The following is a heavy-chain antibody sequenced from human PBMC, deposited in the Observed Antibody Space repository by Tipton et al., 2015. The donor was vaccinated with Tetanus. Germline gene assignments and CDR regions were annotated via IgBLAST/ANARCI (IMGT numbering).Heavy chain of an antibody. V-gene: IGHV4-39*01. D-gene: IGHD3-3*01. CDR2: IYSSGDT. CDR3: ARHDNCYFTFFDS. Sequence: TLSLTCTVSNVSIADNTNYWGWIRQPPGKGLEWIGSIYSSGDTYSNPSLKSRVTMSVDTSGNQFSLRLSSVTAADTAEYYCARHDNCYFTFFDSWGQGILVTVSS. CDR1: NVSIADNTNY. J-gene: IGHJ4*02.